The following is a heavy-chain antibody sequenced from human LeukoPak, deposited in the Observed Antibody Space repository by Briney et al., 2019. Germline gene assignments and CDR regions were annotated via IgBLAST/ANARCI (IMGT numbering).Heavy chain of an antibody. CDR1: GASISGYY. CDR2: IYNSVN. D-gene: IGHD1-14*01. Sequence: SETLSLTCTVSGASISGYYWSWIRQTPGKGLQFIGYIYNSVNDYNPSLKSRVIISSDPSKNQFSLRLRSVTAADTAVYYCAIPPTVWGQGTLVTVSS. CDR3: AIPPTV. J-gene: IGHJ4*02. V-gene: IGHV4-59*01.